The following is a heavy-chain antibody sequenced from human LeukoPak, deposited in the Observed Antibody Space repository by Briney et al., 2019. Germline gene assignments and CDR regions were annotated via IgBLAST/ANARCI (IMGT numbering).Heavy chain of an antibody. D-gene: IGHD5-18*01. CDR2: MWYDGSNK. V-gene: IGHV3-33*01. CDR1: GFTFSSYG. CDR3: ASRSGYSQPDYYFDY. Sequence: GGSLRLSCAASGFTFSSYGMHWVRQAPGKGLEWVAVMWYDGSNKYYADSVKGRFTISRDNSKNTLYLQMNSLRAEDTAVYYCASRSGYSQPDYYFDYWGQGTLVTVSS. J-gene: IGHJ4*02.